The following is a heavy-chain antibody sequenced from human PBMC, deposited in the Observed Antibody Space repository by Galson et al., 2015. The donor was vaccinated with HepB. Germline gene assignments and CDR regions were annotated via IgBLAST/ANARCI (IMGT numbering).Heavy chain of an antibody. J-gene: IGHJ6*03. Sequence: ETLSLTCTVSGDSTTSSSYYWGWIRQPPGKGLEWIGSVYYSGSTYYNPSLKSRVTISVDTSKNQFSLKLSSVTAADTAVYYCARHLYGDEPYYYFYYYMDVWGKGTTVTVSS. D-gene: IGHD4-17*01. CDR1: GDSTTSSSYY. CDR3: ARHLYGDEPYYYFYYYMDV. CDR2: VYYSGST. V-gene: IGHV4-39*01.